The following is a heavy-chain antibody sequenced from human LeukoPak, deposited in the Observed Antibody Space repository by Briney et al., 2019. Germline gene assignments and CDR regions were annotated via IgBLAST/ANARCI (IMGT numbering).Heavy chain of an antibody. V-gene: IGHV5-51*01. J-gene: IGHJ3*01. CDR2: IYRGDSDT. CDR3: AGHSFDTVDAFDV. Sequence: GESLKISCKASGFSFTNYWIGWVRQMPGKGLEWMGIIYRGDSDTRYSPSFQGQVTISADKSSSTAYLQWRSLKASDTAMYYCAGHSFDTVDAFDVWGQGTIVIVSA. D-gene: IGHD2-2*02. CDR1: GFSFTNYW.